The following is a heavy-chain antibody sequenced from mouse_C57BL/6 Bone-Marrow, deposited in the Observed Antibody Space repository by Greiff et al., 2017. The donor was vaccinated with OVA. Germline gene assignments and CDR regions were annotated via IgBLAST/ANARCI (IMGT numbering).Heavy chain of an antibody. CDR3: ARIEDYGSSYPYWYFDV. CDR1: GFSLSTFGMG. CDR2: IWWDDDK. J-gene: IGHJ1*03. D-gene: IGHD1-1*01. V-gene: IGHV8-8*01. Sequence: QVTLKESGPGILQPSQTLCLTCSFSGFSLSTFGMGVGWIRQPSGKGLEWLAHIWWDDDKYYNPALKSRLTISKDTTKNRVFLKIANVDTADTATYYCARIEDYGSSYPYWYFDVWGTGTTVTVSS.